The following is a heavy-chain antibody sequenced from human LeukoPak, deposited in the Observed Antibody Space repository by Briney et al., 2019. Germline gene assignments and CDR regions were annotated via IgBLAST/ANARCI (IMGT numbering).Heavy chain of an antibody. V-gene: IGHV1-8*01. CDR1: GYTFTSYD. Sequence: ASVKVSCKASGYTFTSYDINWVRQATGQGLEWMGWMNPNSGNTGYAQKFQGRVTMTRNTSISTAYMELSSLRSEDTAVYYCAGNEWGAGDYYDSSGPDDYWGQGTLVTVSS. D-gene: IGHD3-22*01. J-gene: IGHJ4*02. CDR2: MNPNSGNT. CDR3: AGNEWGAGDYYDSSGPDDY.